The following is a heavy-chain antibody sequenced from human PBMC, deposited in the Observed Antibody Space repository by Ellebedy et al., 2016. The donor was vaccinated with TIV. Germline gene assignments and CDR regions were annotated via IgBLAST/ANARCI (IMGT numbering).Heavy chain of an antibody. CDR2: ISTGSSTI. Sequence: GESLKISCTVSGFTFSSYTMNWVREAPGRVLEWVSYISTGSSTIYYTDSVKGRFTISRDNAKNSLYLEMNSLRAEDTAVYYCTRGYGFFENWGRGTLVTVSS. J-gene: IGHJ4*02. V-gene: IGHV3-48*04. CDR3: TRGYGFFEN. D-gene: IGHD3-3*01. CDR1: GFTFSSYT.